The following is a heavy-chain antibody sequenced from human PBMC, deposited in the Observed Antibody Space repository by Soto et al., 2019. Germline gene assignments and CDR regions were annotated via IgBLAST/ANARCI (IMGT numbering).Heavy chain of an antibody. V-gene: IGHV4-59*01. D-gene: IGHD2-15*01. CDR3: ARDAGGAGDY. Sequence: QVQLQESGPGLVKPSETLSLTCTVSSASFTVYYWSWIRQPPGKGLEWIGYIYYSGSTSYNPSLTGRVTLSADTSKNQFSLKLRSVTAADTAVYYCARDAGGAGDYWGQGVLVTVSS. J-gene: IGHJ4*02. CDR2: IYYSGST. CDR1: SASFTVYY.